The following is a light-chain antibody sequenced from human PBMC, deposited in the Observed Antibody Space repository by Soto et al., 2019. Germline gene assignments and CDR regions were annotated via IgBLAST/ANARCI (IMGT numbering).Light chain of an antibody. CDR3: PQRDRWPYT. CDR2: DAS. Sequence: EIVLTQSPATLSLSPGERATLSCRARQSVSSYLAWYQQKPGQAHRLLIYDASNRATGFPARFSGRGSGTNFTLTISRLVHDDSAVYYGPQRDRWPYTFRQGTKLEIK. J-gene: IGKJ2*01. V-gene: IGKV3-11*01. CDR1: QSVSSY.